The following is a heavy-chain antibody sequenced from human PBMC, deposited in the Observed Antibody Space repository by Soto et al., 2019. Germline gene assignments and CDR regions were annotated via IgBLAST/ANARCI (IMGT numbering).Heavy chain of an antibody. Sequence: VQLVESGGGQMQPGGSLRLSCAASGFSVNSNFMNWGRKAPGKGLEWVSFTPRTGAPLYADSVKARFIVSRDDANNAVYLRLNSLTVDDTAVYYCRAWLLAESFDVWGPGTVVTVSA. CDR1: GFSVNSNF. D-gene: IGHD2-21*02. CDR3: RAWLLAESFDV. CDR2: TPRTGAP. J-gene: IGHJ3*01. V-gene: IGHV3-53*01.